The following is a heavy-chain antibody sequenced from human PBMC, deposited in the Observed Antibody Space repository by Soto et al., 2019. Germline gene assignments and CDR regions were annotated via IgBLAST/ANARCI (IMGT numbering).Heavy chain of an antibody. CDR2: IYYSGST. D-gene: IGHD3-10*01. J-gene: IGHJ4*02. CDR3: ARGGGFYYGDTPDSFDY. V-gene: IGHV4-31*03. Sequence: SETMSLTCTVSGGSISSGGYYWSWIRQHPGKGLEWIGYIYYSGSTYYNPSLKSRVTISVDTSKNQFSLKLSSVTAADTAVYYCARGGGFYYGDTPDSFDYWGQGTLVTVSS. CDR1: GGSISSGGYY.